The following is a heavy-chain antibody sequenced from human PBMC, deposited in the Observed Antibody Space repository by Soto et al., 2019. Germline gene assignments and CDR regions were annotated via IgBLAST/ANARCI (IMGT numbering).Heavy chain of an antibody. CDR3: AREHALHLNGLGYYVDY. D-gene: IGHD3-3*01. Sequence: ASVKVSCKASGYTFTSYAMHLVSQAPGQRLEWMGWSNAGNGNTKYSQKFQGRVTITRDTAASTAYMELSSLRSEDTAVYYCAREHALHLNGLGYYVDYGGQVTLVTVSS. CDR2: SNAGNGNT. CDR1: GYTFTSYA. J-gene: IGHJ4*02. V-gene: IGHV1-3*01.